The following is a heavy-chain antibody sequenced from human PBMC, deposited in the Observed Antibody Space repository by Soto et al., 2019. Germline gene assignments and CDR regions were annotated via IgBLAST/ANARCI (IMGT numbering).Heavy chain of an antibody. Sequence: QVQLVESGGGVVQPGRSLRLSCAASGFTFSSYGMHWVRQAPGKGLEWVAVIRYDGSNKYYADSVKGRFTISRDNSKNTLYLQMNSLRAEDTAVYYCARDVRYSSSCPKDWGQGTLVTVSS. CDR2: IRYDGSNK. V-gene: IGHV3-33*01. CDR1: GFTFSSYG. D-gene: IGHD6-13*01. J-gene: IGHJ4*02. CDR3: ARDVRYSSSCPKD.